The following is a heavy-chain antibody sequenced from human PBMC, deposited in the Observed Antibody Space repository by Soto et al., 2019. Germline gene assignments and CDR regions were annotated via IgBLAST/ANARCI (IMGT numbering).Heavy chain of an antibody. V-gene: IGHV1-69*01. CDR3: ARGGYCSTTSCYTGEDY. J-gene: IGHJ4*02. CDR1: GGTFSHQA. D-gene: IGHD2-2*02. Sequence: QVQLVQSGAEVKKPGSSVKVSCKATGGTFSHQAISWVRQAPGQGLEWMGGIIPISGTANYAQKFQGRVTITADESTNTAYMYLGSLRSEHTAVYYCARGGYCSTTSCYTGEDYWGQGTLVTVSS. CDR2: IIPISGTA.